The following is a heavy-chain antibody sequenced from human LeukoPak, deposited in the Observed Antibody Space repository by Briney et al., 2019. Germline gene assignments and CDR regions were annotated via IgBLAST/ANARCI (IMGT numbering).Heavy chain of an antibody. J-gene: IGHJ6*04. CDR3: ARGSTYYYGSGSYCYYYGMDV. CDR1: GGSVSSGSYY. CDR2: IYYSGST. Sequence: SETLSLTCTVSGGSVSSGSYYWSWIRQPPGKGLEWIGYIYYSGSTNYNPSLKSRVTISVDTSKNQFSLKLSSVTAADTAVYYCARGSTYYYGSGSYCYYYGMDVWGKGTTVTVSS. V-gene: IGHV4-61*01. D-gene: IGHD3-10*01.